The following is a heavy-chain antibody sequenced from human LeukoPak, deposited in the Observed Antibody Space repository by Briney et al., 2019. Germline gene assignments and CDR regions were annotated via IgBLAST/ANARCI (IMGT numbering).Heavy chain of an antibody. CDR3: ARDHHSGSGTYYHFNY. Sequence: PGASVKVSCKASGYTFTGYYIHWVRQAPGQGLEWMGWFNPNSGDTNYAPKFQSRVTMTRDTSISTAYMELASLRSDDTAVYYCARDHHSGSGTYYHFNYWGQGTLVTVSS. D-gene: IGHD3-10*01. CDR2: FNPNSGDT. V-gene: IGHV1-2*02. CDR1: GYTFTGYY. J-gene: IGHJ4*02.